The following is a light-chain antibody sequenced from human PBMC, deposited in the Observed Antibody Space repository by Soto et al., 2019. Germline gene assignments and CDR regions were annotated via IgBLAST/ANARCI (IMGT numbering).Light chain of an antibody. CDR3: QHYNNWPLT. CDR1: QSVSSN. J-gene: IGKJ4*01. V-gene: IGKV3-15*01. Sequence: EIVMTQSPATLSVSPGERATLSCRASQSVSSNLAWYQQKPGQAPRLLIYDASTRATGIPARFSGSGSGTEFTLTISSLQSEDFALYYCQHYNNWPLTFGGGTKVEIK. CDR2: DAS.